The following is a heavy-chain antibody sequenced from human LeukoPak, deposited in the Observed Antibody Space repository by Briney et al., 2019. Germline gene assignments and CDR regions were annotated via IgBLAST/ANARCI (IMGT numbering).Heavy chain of an antibody. D-gene: IGHD1-26*01. V-gene: IGHV1-69*13. Sequence: SVKVSCKASGYSFTNYDINWVRQAPGQGLEWMGWIIPIFGTANYAQKFQGRVTITADESTSTAYMELSSLRSEDTAVYYCAREGGVEGAVGLLFDYWGQGTLVTVSS. CDR2: IIPIFGTA. CDR1: GYSFTNYD. J-gene: IGHJ4*02. CDR3: AREGGVEGAVGLLFDY.